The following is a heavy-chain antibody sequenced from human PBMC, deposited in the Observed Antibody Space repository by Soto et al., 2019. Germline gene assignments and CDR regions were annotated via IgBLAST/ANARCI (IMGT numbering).Heavy chain of an antibody. Sequence: SETLPLTCTVSGVSIRSKSYCWGWIRQPPGKGLEWIGTVYYSGITYYDPSLKSRVTISMDTSKNQFSLKLSSVTAADSAVYFCARLEGLATISYYFDFWGPGALVTVSS. J-gene: IGHJ4*02. CDR1: GVSIRSKSYC. CDR3: ARLEGLATISYYFDF. V-gene: IGHV4-39*01. D-gene: IGHD3-9*01. CDR2: VYYSGIT.